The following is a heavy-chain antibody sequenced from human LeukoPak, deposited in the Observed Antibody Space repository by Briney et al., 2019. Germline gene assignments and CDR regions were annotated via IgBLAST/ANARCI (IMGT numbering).Heavy chain of an antibody. V-gene: IGHV3-53*01. D-gene: IGHD3-16*01. J-gene: IGHJ1*01. CDR2: IYSGGST. CDR1: GFTVSSNY. Sequence: GGSLRLSCAASGFTVSSNYMSWVRQAPGKGLEWVSVIYSGGSTYYADSVKGRLTISRDNSKNTLYLQMNSLRAEDTAVYYCAKDDDWGRYKHWGQGTLVTVSS. CDR3: AKDDDWGRYKH.